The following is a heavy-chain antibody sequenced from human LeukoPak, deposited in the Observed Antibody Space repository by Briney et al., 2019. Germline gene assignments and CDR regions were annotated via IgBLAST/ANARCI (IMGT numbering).Heavy chain of an antibody. J-gene: IGHJ4*02. CDR1: GGSISSYY. Sequence: SETLSLTCTVSGGSISSYYWSWIRQPPGKGLEWIGYIYYSGSTNYNPSLKSRVTISVDTSRNQFSLKLSSVTAADTAVYYCASPLGYCSGGSCYSDYWGQGTLVTVSS. V-gene: IGHV4-59*01. D-gene: IGHD2-15*01. CDR3: ASPLGYCSGGSCYSDY. CDR2: IYYSGST.